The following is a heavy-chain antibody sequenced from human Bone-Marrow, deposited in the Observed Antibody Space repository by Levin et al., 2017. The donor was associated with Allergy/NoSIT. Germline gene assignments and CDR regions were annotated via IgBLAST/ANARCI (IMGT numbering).Heavy chain of an antibody. J-gene: IGHJ4*02. CDR1: GFTVRNNY. CDR2: ISGSGGRT. Sequence: GESLKISCAASGFTVRNNYMTWVRQGPGRGLEWLADISGSGGRTYYADSVKGRFSISRDNSKNIVYLQMNSLRGEDTAVYYCAKNLGADEGDDILTGLFDYWGQGTLVTVSS. CDR3: AKNLGADEGDDILTGLFDY. D-gene: IGHD3-9*01. V-gene: IGHV3-23*01.